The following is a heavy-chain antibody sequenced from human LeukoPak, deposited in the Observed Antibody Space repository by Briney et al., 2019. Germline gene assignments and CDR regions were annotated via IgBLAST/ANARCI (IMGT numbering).Heavy chain of an antibody. V-gene: IGHV4-30-2*01. CDR2: IYHSGST. CDR1: GGSISSGGYY. J-gene: IGHJ4*02. Sequence: PSQTLSLTCTVSGGSISSGGYYWSWIRQPPGKGLEWIGYIYHSGSTYYNPSLKGRVTISVDRSKNQFSLKLSSVTAADTAVYYCASFGLDYSTSGDWGQGTLVTVSS. D-gene: IGHD4-11*01. CDR3: ASFGLDYSTSGD.